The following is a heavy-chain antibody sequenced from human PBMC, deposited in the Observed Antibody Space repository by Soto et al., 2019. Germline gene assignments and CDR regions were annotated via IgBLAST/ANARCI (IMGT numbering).Heavy chain of an antibody. J-gene: IGHJ4*02. CDR3: SRAWGAVHFFYFNS. D-gene: IGHD3-3*02. Sequence: QVQLGQSGAELKKPGASVKGYCKASGYTFRDFYVHWVRQATGHGIEWMGWMNPNNGDTYYAEKFEGWVSMTRDTSISTAYMELRELKSDDSDVYFCSRAWGAVHFFYFNSWGQGTLVTVSS. CDR2: MNPNNGDT. CDR1: GYTFRDFY. V-gene: IGHV1-2*04.